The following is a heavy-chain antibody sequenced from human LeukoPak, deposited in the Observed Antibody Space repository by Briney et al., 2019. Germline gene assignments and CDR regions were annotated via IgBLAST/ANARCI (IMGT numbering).Heavy chain of an antibody. CDR1: GYTFSNYG. J-gene: IGHJ4*02. CDR2: ISAYNGNT. D-gene: IGHD6-19*01. CDR3: ARVAVAGRAWRDY. V-gene: IGHV1-18*04. Sequence: ASVKVSCKAPGYTFSNYGISWVRQAPGQGLEWMGWISAYNGNTKSAQNLQGRVTMTTDTSTSTAYMELRSLRSDDTAVYYCARVAVAGRAWRDYWGQGTLVTVSS.